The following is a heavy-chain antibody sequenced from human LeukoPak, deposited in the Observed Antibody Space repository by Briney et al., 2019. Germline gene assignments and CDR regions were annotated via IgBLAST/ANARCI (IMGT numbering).Heavy chain of an antibody. J-gene: IGHJ4*02. D-gene: IGHD6-13*01. CDR1: GGSISSSGYY. CDR2: IYYSGTT. CDR3: ARRRSIAAAGDFFDY. Sequence: SETLSLTCTVSGGSISSSGYYWGWIRQPPGKGLEWIGTIYYSGTTYYNPSFKSRVTISVDTSKNQFSLKLSSVTAADTAVYYCARRRSIAAAGDFFDYWGQGTLVTVSS. V-gene: IGHV4-39*07.